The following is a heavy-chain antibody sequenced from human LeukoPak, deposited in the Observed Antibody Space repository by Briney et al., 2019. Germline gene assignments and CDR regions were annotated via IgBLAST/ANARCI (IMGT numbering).Heavy chain of an antibody. Sequence: GGSLRLSCAASGFTFSDYYMSWIRQAPGKGLEWVSYISSSGSTTYYADSVKGRFTISRDNAKNSLYLQMNSLRAEDTAVYYCARRWEPTDAFDIWGQGTMVTVSS. J-gene: IGHJ3*02. D-gene: IGHD4-23*01. CDR3: ARRWEPTDAFDI. V-gene: IGHV3-11*01. CDR2: ISSSGSTT. CDR1: GFTFSDYY.